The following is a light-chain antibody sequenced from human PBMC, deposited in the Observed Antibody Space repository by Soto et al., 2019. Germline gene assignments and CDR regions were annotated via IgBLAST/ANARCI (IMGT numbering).Light chain of an antibody. CDR2: GAS. Sequence: EIVLTQSPGTLSLSPGERATLSCRASESVSTNYLAWYQQKTGQAPRLLISGASSRSTGIPDRFSGSGSGADFTLTINRLEPEDFAVYYCQQYGSVPLTFGGGTKVEIK. CDR1: ESVSTNY. J-gene: IGKJ4*01. V-gene: IGKV3-20*01. CDR3: QQYGSVPLT.